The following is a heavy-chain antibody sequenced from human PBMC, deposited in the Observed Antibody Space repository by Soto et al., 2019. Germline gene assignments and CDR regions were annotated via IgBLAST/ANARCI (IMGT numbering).Heavy chain of an antibody. D-gene: IGHD2-15*01. Sequence: SVKVSCKASGGTFSSYTISWVRQAPGQGLEWMGRIIPILGIANYAQKFQGRVTITADKSTSTAYMELSSLRSEDTAVYYCARDLGYCSGGSCYNWFDPWGQGTLVTVSS. V-gene: IGHV1-69*04. CDR2: IIPILGIA. CDR3: ARDLGYCSGGSCYNWFDP. J-gene: IGHJ5*02. CDR1: GGTFSSYT.